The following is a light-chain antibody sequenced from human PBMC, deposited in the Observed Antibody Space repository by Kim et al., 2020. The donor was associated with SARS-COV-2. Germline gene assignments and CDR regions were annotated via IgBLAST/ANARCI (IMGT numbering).Light chain of an antibody. J-gene: IGKJ5*01. CDR3: QHRSNWGVT. CDR1: QSVGNI. Sequence: EIVLTQSPATLSLSPGERATLSCRASQSVGNILAWYQQRPGQAPRLVIYDAYNRATGVPARFSGSGSGTAFTLTITSLEPEDFAVYYCQHRSNWGVTFGQGTRLEIK. CDR2: DAY. V-gene: IGKV3-11*01.